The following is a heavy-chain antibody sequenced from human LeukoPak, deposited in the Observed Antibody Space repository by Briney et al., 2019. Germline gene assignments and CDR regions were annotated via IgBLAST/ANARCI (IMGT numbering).Heavy chain of an antibody. CDR3: TRDADSSSYYYGVDY. J-gene: IGHJ4*02. Sequence: GGSLRLSCTASGFTFGDYAMSWFRQALGKGLVWVGFIRSKAYGGTTEYAASVKGRFTISRDDSKSIAYLQMNSLKTEDTAVYYCTRDADSSSYYYGVDYWGQGTLVTVSS. D-gene: IGHD3-22*01. CDR2: IRSKAYGGTT. CDR1: GFTFGDYA. V-gene: IGHV3-49*03.